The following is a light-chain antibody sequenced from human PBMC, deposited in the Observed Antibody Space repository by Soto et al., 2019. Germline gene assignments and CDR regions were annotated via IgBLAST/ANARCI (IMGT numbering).Light chain of an antibody. Sequence: DILMTQSPDSQAVSLGERATMNCKTRQTCYYGTNKKNYLAWYQXKQGQPPKXXIYWASTRESGVPDRFSGSGSGTDLTITINSLQAEDVEVYYCQQSYSPPLTFGGGTKVDIK. V-gene: IGKV4-1*01. J-gene: IGKJ4*01. CDR2: WAS. CDR3: QQSYSPPLT. CDR1: QTCYYGTNKKNY.